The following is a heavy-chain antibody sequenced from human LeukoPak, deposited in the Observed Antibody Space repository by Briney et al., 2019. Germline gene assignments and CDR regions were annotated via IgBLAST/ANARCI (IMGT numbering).Heavy chain of an antibody. Sequence: SETLSLTCTVSSGSISSYYWSWIRQPPGKGLEWIGYIYYSGGTNYNPSLKSRVTISVDTSKNQFSLKLSSVTAADTAVYYCARKVGSSWSPFDYWGQGTLVTVSS. CDR2: IYYSGGT. J-gene: IGHJ4*02. V-gene: IGHV4-59*01. D-gene: IGHD6-13*01. CDR3: ARKVGSSWSPFDY. CDR1: SGSISSYY.